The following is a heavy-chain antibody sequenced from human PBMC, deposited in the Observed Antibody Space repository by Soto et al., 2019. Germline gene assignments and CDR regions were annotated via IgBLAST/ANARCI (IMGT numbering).Heavy chain of an antibody. CDR3: TRGAGPPWFDL. CDR2: IHSTGVT. Sequence: LSLTCTVSGDSISGHFWSWIRQPAGEGLEWVGRIHSTGVTSYNPSLKSRVTMSVDTSNNQFSLNLRSVTAADTAVYYCTRGAGPPWFDLWGQGTQVTVSS. J-gene: IGHJ5*02. CDR1: GDSISGHF. V-gene: IGHV4-4*07.